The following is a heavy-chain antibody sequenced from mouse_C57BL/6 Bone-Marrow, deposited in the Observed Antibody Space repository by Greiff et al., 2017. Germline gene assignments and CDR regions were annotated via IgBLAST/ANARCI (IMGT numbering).Heavy chain of an antibody. CDR3: ARSGYPVPFDY. CDR2: IYPGGGYT. D-gene: IGHD1-2*01. V-gene: IGHV1-63*01. CDR1: GYTFTNYW. J-gene: IGHJ2*01. Sequence: QVQLQQSGAELVRPGTSVKMSCKASGYTFTNYWIGWAKQRPGHGLEWSGDIYPGGGYTNYNEKFKGKATLTADKSSSTAYMQFSSLTSEDSAIYYCARSGYPVPFDYWGQGTTLTVSS.